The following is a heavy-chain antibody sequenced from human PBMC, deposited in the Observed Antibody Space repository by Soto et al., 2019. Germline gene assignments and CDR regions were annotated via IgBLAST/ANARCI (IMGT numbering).Heavy chain of an antibody. D-gene: IGHD7-27*01. J-gene: IGHJ4*02. V-gene: IGHV4-39*02. Sequence: SETLSLTCTVSGGSLSSSSYYWGWIRQPPGKGLDWIGSGFYSGSTYYNPSLKSRVTISVDTSKNQFSLKLRSVTAADTAVYYCARGPSGDEVDYWGQGALVTVSS. CDR1: GGSLSSSSYY. CDR2: GFYSGST. CDR3: ARGPSGDEVDY.